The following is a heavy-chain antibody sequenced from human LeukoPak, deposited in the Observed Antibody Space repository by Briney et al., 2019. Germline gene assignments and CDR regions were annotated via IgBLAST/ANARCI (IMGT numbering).Heavy chain of an antibody. J-gene: IGHJ4*02. CDR3: ARALSYYYGSGSYYHDY. V-gene: IGHV4-38-2*01. Sequence: PSETLSLTCAVSRYSLSSGYYWGWIRQPPGKGLEWIGRIYHSGSTYYNPSLKSRVTISVDTSKNQFSLKLSSVTAADTAVYYCARALSYYYGSGSYYHDYWGQGTLVTVSS. CDR1: RYSLSSGYY. CDR2: IYHSGST. D-gene: IGHD3-10*01.